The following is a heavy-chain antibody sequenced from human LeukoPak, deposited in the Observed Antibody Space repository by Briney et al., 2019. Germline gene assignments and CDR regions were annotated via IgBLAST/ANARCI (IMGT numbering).Heavy chain of an antibody. CDR3: ARDSPRWDYDILTGYSHPIL. CDR1: GFTFDDYG. J-gene: IGHJ4*02. V-gene: IGHV3-20*04. Sequence: GGSLRLSCAASGFTFDDYGMSWVRQAPGKGLEWVSGINWNGGSTGYADSVKGRFTISRDNAKNSLYLQMNSLRAEDTALYYCARDSPRWDYDILTGYSHPILWGQGTLVTVSS. CDR2: INWNGGST. D-gene: IGHD3-9*01.